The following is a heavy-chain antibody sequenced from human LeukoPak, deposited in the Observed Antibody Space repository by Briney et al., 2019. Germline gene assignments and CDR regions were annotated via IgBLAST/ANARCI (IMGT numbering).Heavy chain of an antibody. J-gene: IGHJ4*02. V-gene: IGHV4-39*07. CDR3: ASDGSGSSTSTDY. D-gene: IGHD3-10*01. CDR2: IYHSGST. CDR1: GGSISSSSYY. Sequence: SETLSLTCTVSGGSISSSSYYWGWIRQPPGKGLEWIGYIYHSGSTYYNPSLKSRVTISVDRSKNQFSLKLSSVTAADTAVYYCASDGSGSSTSTDYWGQGTLVTVSS.